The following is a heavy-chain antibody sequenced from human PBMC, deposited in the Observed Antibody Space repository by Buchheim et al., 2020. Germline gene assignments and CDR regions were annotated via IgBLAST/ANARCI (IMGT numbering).Heavy chain of an antibody. D-gene: IGHD3-9*01. CDR1: GGSISNYC. CDR3: ARLTGYINAFHDF. J-gene: IGHJ4*02. Sequence: QVQLQESGPGLVKPSETLSLTCTVSGGSISNYCWSWIRQSPGQGLEWIGYIYYKGSTNYNPSLMSRVTMSVDMSNNQFSLKVNSVSAADTAVYYCARLTGYINAFHDFWGQGTL. CDR2: IYYKGST. V-gene: IGHV4-59*01.